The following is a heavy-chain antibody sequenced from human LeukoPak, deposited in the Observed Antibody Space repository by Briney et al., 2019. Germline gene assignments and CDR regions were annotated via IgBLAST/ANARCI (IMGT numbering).Heavy chain of an antibody. CDR3: AKLPGKLTTGDY. Sequence: SETLSLTCTVSGGSISSYYWSWIRQPPGKGLEWIGYIYYSGRTNYNPSLKRRVTISVDPPTNQFSLKLRSVTAADTAVYYCAKLPGKLTTGDYWGQGTLVTVSS. D-gene: IGHD1-1*01. CDR1: GGSISSYY. J-gene: IGHJ4*02. CDR2: IYYSGRT. V-gene: IGHV4-59*08.